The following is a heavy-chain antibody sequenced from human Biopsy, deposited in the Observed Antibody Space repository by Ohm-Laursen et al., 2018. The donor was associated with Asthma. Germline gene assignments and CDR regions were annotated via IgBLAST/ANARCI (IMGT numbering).Heavy chain of an antibody. CDR3: ARGVVYGGDSYAEYFQH. CDR1: GDSISSYH. Sequence: SDTLSLTCTVSGDSISSYHWSWIRQPPGKGLEWIGYVFYGGATNYNPSLKSRVIISVDTSKNQFFLRLSSVTAADTAVYYCARGVVYGGDSYAEYFQHWGQGTLVTVSS. J-gene: IGHJ1*01. D-gene: IGHD4-23*01. V-gene: IGHV4-59*07. CDR2: VFYGGAT.